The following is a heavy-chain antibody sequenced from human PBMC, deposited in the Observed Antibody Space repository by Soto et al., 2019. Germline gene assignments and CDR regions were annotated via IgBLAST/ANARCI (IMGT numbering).Heavy chain of an antibody. CDR3: SRVGFAGVLYYDGRSYVRELDY. D-gene: IGHD3-22*01. CDR1: GFTFSSYG. V-gene: IGHV3-33*01. J-gene: IGHJ4*02. Sequence: PGGSLRLSCAASGFTFSSYGMHWVRQAPGKGLEWVAVIWYDGSNKYYADSVKGRFTISRDNSKNTLYLQMNSLRAEDTAVYYCSRVGFAGVLYYDGRSYVRELDYWGQGTLVTVSS. CDR2: IWYDGSNK.